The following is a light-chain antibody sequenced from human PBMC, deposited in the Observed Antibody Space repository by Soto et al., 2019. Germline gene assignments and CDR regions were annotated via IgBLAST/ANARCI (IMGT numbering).Light chain of an antibody. V-gene: IGKV1-5*03. CDR1: QSISSW. Sequence: DIQMTQSPSTLSASVGDRVTITCRASQSISSWLAWYQQKPGKAPKLLIYKASSLEGGVPSRSSGSGSGTEFTLTISSLQPDDFATYYCQQYNSYPTFGQGTKVDIK. J-gene: IGKJ1*01. CDR3: QQYNSYPT. CDR2: KAS.